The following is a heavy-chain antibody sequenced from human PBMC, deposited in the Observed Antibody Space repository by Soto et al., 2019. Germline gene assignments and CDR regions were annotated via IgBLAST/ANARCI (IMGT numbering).Heavy chain of an antibody. Sequence: SETLSLTCTVSGGSSSSNWWSWVRQPPGKGLEWIGEIYHSGSTNYNPSLKSRVTISVDKSKNQFSLKLSSVTAADTAVYYCARAGWGIFGVVTGNWFDPWGQGTLVTVSS. CDR2: IYHSGST. V-gene: IGHV4-4*02. CDR1: GGSSSSNW. D-gene: IGHD3-3*01. CDR3: ARAGWGIFGVVTGNWFDP. J-gene: IGHJ5*02.